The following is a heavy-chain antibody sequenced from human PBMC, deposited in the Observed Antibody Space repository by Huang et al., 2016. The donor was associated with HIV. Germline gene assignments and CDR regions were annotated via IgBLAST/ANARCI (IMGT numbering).Heavy chain of an antibody. D-gene: IGHD2-21*01. CDR2: INHSGST. J-gene: IGHJ2*01. CDR1: GGSFPIYY. Sequence: QVQLQQWGAGLLKPSETLSLTCAVYGGSFPIYYWTWIRQSPGKGLEWIGEINHSGSTNYNPSLKSRVTLSVDTSKNQFSLKLTSLTAADTAVYYCARGSGALWWSPEGYFDLWGRGTLVTVSS. CDR3: ARGSGALWWSPEGYFDL. V-gene: IGHV4-34*01.